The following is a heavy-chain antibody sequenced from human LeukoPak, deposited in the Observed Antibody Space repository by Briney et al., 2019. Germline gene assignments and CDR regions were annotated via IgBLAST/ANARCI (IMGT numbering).Heavy chain of an antibody. CDR2: IXGSGGST. J-gene: IGHJ4*02. D-gene: IGHD2-15*01. Sequence: AIXGSGGSTYYADSVKGRLTISRDNSKSTLYLQMNSLRAEDTAVYYCAKGLVGYCSGGSCYPLDYWGQGTLVTVSS. V-gene: IGHV3-23*01. CDR3: AKGLVGYCSGGSCYPLDY.